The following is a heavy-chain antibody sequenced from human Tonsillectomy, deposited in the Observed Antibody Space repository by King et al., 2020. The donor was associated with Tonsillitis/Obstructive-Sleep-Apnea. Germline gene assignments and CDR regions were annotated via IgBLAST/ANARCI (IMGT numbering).Heavy chain of an antibody. Sequence: QLVQSGVEVKKPGASVKVSCKASGYTFSSYGISWVRQAPGQGLEWMGWISTYNGNTNYAQKIQGRVTMTTDTSTNTAYMELRSLRSDDTAVYYCASTGVIVGDAFDIWGQGTMVTVSS. CDR3: ASTGVIVGDAFDI. CDR2: ISTYNGNT. D-gene: IGHD2-8*02. CDR1: GYTFSSYG. J-gene: IGHJ3*02. V-gene: IGHV1-18*01.